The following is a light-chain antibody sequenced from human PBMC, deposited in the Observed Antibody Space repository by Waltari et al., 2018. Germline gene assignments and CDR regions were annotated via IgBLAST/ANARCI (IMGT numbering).Light chain of an antibody. CDR1: RSALGCYHL. V-gene: IGLV2-23*02. CDR2: EVS. CDR3: CSSPESSTSWV. Sequence: QSALTQPASVSGSPGQSITISCTGPRSALGCYHLVSWFQQPQDKAPKPLIYEVSKRPSEVSNRFSGSASGNTAYLTISGLQAEDEADYYCCSSPESSTSWVFGGGTKLTVL. J-gene: IGLJ3*02.